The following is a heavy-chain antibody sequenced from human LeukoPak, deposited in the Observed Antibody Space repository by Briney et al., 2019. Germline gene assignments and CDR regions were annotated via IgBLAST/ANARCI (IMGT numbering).Heavy chain of an antibody. CDR3: AKHSSGWFQYFQH. D-gene: IGHD6-19*01. J-gene: IGHJ1*01. CDR1: GYSISSGYY. CDR2: ISHSGST. V-gene: IGHV4-38-2*02. Sequence: PSGTLSLTCTVSGYSISSGYYWGWIRQPPGKGLEWIGSISHSGSTYYNPSLKSRVSISVDTSKNQFSLRLSSVTAADTAMYYCAKHSSGWFQYFQHWGQGTLVSVSS.